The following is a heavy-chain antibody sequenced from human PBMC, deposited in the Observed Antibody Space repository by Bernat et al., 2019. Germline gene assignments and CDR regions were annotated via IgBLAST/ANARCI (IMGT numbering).Heavy chain of an antibody. CDR1: GFTVSSNY. Sequence: EVQLVESGGGLVQPGGSLRLSCAASGFTVSSNYMSWVRQAPGKGLEWVSVIYSGGSTYYSDSVKGRFTISSDNSKNTLNLQMTSLRAEDSAVYYCARRYKVQRAGDHDYWGQGTLVTVSS. CDR2: IYSGGST. CDR3: ARRYKVQRAGDHDY. D-gene: IGHD1-14*01. J-gene: IGHJ4*02. V-gene: IGHV3-66*01.